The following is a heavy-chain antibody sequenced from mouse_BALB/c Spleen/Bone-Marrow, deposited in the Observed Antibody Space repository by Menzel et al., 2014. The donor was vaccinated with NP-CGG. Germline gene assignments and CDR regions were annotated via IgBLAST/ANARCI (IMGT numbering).Heavy chain of an antibody. CDR3: ARDWAYGNWYFDV. D-gene: IGHD2-1*01. Sequence: VQVVESGPGLVAPSQSLSITCTVSGFSLENYGVHWVRQPPGKGLEWLGVIGTGGGTNYNSALMSRLSISIDNSKSQVFLKMNSLQTDDTAMYYCARDWAYGNWYFDVWGAGTPVTVSS. CDR1: GFSLENYG. J-gene: IGHJ1*01. CDR2: IGTGGGT. V-gene: IGHV2-9*02.